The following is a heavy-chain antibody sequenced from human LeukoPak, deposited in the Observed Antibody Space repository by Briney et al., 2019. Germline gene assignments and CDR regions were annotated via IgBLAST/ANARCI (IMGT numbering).Heavy chain of an antibody. Sequence: GRPLRLSCAASGFSFTMYGIHWVRQAPGKGLEWVAVISTDGNNEYYANSVKGRFTISRDNSKNTVYLQMTSLRTEDTAVYFCVKGKWEDNHYYYGLDVWGQGTTVSVAS. CDR3: VKGKWEDNHYYYGLDV. D-gene: IGHD1-26*01. CDR1: GFSFTMYG. CDR2: ISTDGNNE. V-gene: IGHV3-30*18. J-gene: IGHJ6*02.